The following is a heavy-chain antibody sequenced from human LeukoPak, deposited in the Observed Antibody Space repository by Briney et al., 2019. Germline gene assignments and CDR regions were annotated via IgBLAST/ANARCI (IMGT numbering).Heavy chain of an antibody. CDR3: ARCQETYYYDSSGYYLDY. V-gene: IGHV3-9*01. CDR2: ISWNSGSI. D-gene: IGHD3-22*01. Sequence: GGSLRLSCAASGFTFDDYAMHWVRQAPGKGLEWVSGISWNSGSIGYADSVKGRFTISRDNAKNSLYLQMNSLRAEDTAVYYCARCQETYYYDSSGYYLDYWGQGTLVTVSS. J-gene: IGHJ4*02. CDR1: GFTFDDYA.